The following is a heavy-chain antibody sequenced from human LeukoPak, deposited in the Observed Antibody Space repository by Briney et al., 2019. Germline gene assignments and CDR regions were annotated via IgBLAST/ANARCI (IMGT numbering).Heavy chain of an antibody. Sequence: SGPTLVNPTQTLTLTCTFSGFSLTTSGVAVGWIRQPPGKPLDWLAIIYWDGDKRYSPSLKSRLTITKDTSKNQVVLTMTDMDPVDTATYYCARLSGTFDYWGQGTLVTVSS. V-gene: IGHV2-5*02. CDR1: GFSLTTSGVA. CDR3: ARLSGTFDY. CDR2: IYWDGDK. D-gene: IGHD3/OR15-3a*01. J-gene: IGHJ4*02.